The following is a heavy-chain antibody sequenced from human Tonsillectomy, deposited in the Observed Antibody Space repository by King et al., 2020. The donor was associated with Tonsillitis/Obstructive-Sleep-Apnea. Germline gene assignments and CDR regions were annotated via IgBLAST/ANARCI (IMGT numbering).Heavy chain of an antibody. CDR2: INHSGST. V-gene: IGHV4-34*01. CDR1: GGSFSAYY. Sequence: VQLPQWGAGLLKPSETLSLTCAVSGGSFSAYYWSWIRQPPGKGLEWIGEINHSGSTKYNPSLKSRVIISLDTSKNQFSLKVSSVTAADTAVYYCARGDLLTGYYASTDFDYWGQGTLVTVSA. CDR3: ARGDLLTGYYASTDFDY. J-gene: IGHJ4*02. D-gene: IGHD3-9*01.